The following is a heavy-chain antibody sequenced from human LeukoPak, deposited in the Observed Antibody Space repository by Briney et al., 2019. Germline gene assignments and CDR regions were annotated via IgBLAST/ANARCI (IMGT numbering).Heavy chain of an antibody. D-gene: IGHD3/OR15-3a*01. CDR1: GFTFSGNG. CDR3: ARDDGFSCYSY. CDR2: MNLDGREK. J-gene: IGHJ4*02. V-gene: IGHV3-7*01. Sequence: GGSLRLSCAASGFTFSGNGMNWVRQAPGKGLEWVANMNLDGREKYYADSVKGRFTISRDNAKNSLYLQMNSLTAEDTAVYYCARDDGFSCYSYWGQGTLVTVSS.